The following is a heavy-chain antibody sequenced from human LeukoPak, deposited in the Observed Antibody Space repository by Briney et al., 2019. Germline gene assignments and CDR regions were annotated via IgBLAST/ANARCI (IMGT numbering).Heavy chain of an antibody. Sequence: GGSLRLSCEASGFPFSSYAMTWVRQAPGKGLEWVSVIYSGGSTYYADSVKGRFTISRHNSKNTLYLQMNSLRAEDTAVYYCARDAYYYDSSGYYSWGQGTLVTVSS. CDR3: ARDAYYYDSSGYYS. D-gene: IGHD3-22*01. J-gene: IGHJ4*02. CDR2: IYSGGST. CDR1: GFPFSSYA. V-gene: IGHV3-53*04.